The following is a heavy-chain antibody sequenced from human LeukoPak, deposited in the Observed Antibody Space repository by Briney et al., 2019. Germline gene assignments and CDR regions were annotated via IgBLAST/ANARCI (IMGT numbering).Heavy chain of an antibody. CDR3: AREPPGY. CDR2: IYTNEGA. J-gene: IGHJ4*02. Sequence: SETLSLTCTVSGGSFTSGNYYWNWLRQPAGKGLEWIGRIYTNEGASYNPSLKSRVTISIDASKNQFSLKLSSVTAADTAVYYCAREPPGYWGQGILVTVSS. V-gene: IGHV4-61*02. CDR1: GGSFTSGNYY.